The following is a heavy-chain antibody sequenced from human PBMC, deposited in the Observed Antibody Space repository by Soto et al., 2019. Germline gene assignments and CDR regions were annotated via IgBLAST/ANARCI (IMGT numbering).Heavy chain of an antibody. Sequence: EVQLLESGGGLVQPGGSLRISCAASGFTFSSFAMSWVRQAPGKGLEWVSVISDSGGSTYYADSVRGRFTISRDNSKSTLFLQMNSLRGDDTAIYYWAKPISGYYAPSDHWGQGTQVTVSS. V-gene: IGHV3-23*01. CDR2: ISDSGGST. J-gene: IGHJ4*02. CDR3: AKPISGYYAPSDH. CDR1: GFTFSSFA. D-gene: IGHD3-22*01.